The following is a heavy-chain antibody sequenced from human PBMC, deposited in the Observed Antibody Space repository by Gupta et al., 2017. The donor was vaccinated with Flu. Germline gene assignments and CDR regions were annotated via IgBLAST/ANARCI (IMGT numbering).Heavy chain of an antibody. CDR1: GGSFSGYY. V-gene: IGHV4-34*01. Sequence: QVQLQQWGAGLLKPSETLSLTCAVYGGSFSGYYWSWLRQPPGKGLEWIGEINHSGSTNYNPSLKSRVTISVDTSKNQFSLKLSSVTAADTAVYYCARVVRYSSSPTKYYFDYWGQGTLVTVSS. J-gene: IGHJ4*02. CDR3: ARVVRYSSSPTKYYFDY. CDR2: INHSGST. D-gene: IGHD6-6*01.